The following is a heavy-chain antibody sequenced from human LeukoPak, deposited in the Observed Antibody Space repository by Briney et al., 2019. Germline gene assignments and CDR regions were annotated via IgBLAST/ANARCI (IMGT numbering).Heavy chain of an antibody. CDR2: INSDGSST. V-gene: IGHV3-74*01. Sequence: PGGSLRLSCAASGFTFSSYWMHWVRQAPGKGLVWVSRINSDGSSTSYADSVKGRFTISRDNAKNTLYLQMNSLRAEDTALYYCAKDMGAHITMVRGVKYYYGMDVWGQGTTVTVSS. CDR3: AKDMGAHITMVRGVKYYYGMDV. J-gene: IGHJ6*02. CDR1: GFTFSSYW. D-gene: IGHD3-10*01.